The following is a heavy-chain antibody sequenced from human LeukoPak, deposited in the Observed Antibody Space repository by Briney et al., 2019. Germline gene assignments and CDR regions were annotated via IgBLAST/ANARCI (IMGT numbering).Heavy chain of an antibody. D-gene: IGHD3-22*01. Sequence: SETLSLTXSVSGDSISRSDSYWDWIRQPPGKGLEWIGTLYTGRTYYSPSLKSRVTMSVDTSNNQFSLNLRSVTAADTAVYYCARRRYYDGSGYLEWGQGTLLSVSS. V-gene: IGHV4-39*01. CDR1: GDSISRSDSY. CDR2: LYTGRT. CDR3: ARRRYYDGSGYLE. J-gene: IGHJ1*01.